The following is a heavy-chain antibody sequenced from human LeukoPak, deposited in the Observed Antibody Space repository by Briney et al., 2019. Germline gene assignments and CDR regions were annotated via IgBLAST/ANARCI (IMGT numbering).Heavy chain of an antibody. V-gene: IGHV3-48*01. CDR1: GFTFSSYS. D-gene: IGHD2-2*01. Sequence: GSLRLSCAASGFTFSSYSMNWVRQAPGKGLEWVSYISSSSSTIYYADSVKGRFTISRDNAKNSLYLQMNSLRAEDTAVYYCARDPPIVVVPAAPGAFDYWGQGTLVTVSS. J-gene: IGHJ4*02. CDR3: ARDPPIVVVPAAPGAFDY. CDR2: ISSSSSTI.